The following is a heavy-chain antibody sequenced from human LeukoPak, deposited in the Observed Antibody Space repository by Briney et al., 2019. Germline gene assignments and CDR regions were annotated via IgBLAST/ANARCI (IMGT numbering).Heavy chain of an antibody. D-gene: IGHD1-26*01. CDR2: ISSSSSTI. CDR1: GFTFSSYS. Sequence: PGGSLRLSCAASGFTFSSYSMNWVRQAPGKGLEWVSYISSSSSTIYYADSVKGRFTISRDNAKNSLYLQMNSLRAEDTAVYYCARDRTRGVGATPTCADYWGQGTLVTVSS. V-gene: IGHV3-48*04. J-gene: IGHJ4*02. CDR3: ARDRTRGVGATPTCADY.